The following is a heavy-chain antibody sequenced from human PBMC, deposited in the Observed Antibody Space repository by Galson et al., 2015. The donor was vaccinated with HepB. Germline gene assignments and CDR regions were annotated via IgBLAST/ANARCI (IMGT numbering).Heavy chain of an antibody. V-gene: IGHV4-59*01. Sequence: ETLSLTCTVSGGSISSYYWSWIRQPPGKGLEWIGYICYSGSTNYNPSLKSRVTISVDTSKNQFSLKLSSVTAADTAVYYCARGGFYDILTGYYQHFDYWGQGTLVTVSS. D-gene: IGHD3-9*01. CDR1: GGSISSYY. CDR2: ICYSGST. CDR3: ARGGFYDILTGYYQHFDY. J-gene: IGHJ4*02.